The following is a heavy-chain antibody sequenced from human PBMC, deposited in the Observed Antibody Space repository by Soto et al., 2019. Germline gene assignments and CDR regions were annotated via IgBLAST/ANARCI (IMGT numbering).Heavy chain of an antibody. Sequence: SETLSLTCTVSGGSISSSSYYWGWIRQPPGKGLEWIGSIYYSGSTYYNPSLKSRVTISVDTTKNQFSLKLSSVTAADTAVYYCARHPRVTLFGVAPLYGMDVWGQGTTVTVSS. CDR2: IYYSGST. V-gene: IGHV4-39*01. CDR3: ARHPRVTLFGVAPLYGMDV. CDR1: GGSISSSSYY. D-gene: IGHD3-3*01. J-gene: IGHJ6*02.